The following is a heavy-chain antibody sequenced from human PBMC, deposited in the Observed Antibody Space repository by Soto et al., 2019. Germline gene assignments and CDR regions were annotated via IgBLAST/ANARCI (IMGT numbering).Heavy chain of an antibody. CDR1: SGSFSGYY. CDR3: ARVKGSSGYIEY. D-gene: IGHD3-22*01. Sequence: PSETLSLTCAVYSGSFSGYYWSWIRQPPGKGLEWIGEINHSGSTNYNPSLKSRVTISVDTSKNQFSLKLSSVTAADTAVYYCARVKGSSGYIEYWGQGTLVTVSS. J-gene: IGHJ4*02. V-gene: IGHV4-34*01. CDR2: INHSGST.